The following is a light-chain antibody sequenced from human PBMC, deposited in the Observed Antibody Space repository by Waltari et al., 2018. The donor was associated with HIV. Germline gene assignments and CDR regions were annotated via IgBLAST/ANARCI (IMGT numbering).Light chain of an antibody. Sequence: IQMPQSPSTLSASVGDRLTITCRASQSISSWLAWYQQKPGKAPNLLIYKASSLESGVPSRFSGSGSGTEFTLTISSLQPDDFATYYCQQYIDYPYTFGQGTKLEIK. J-gene: IGKJ2*01. V-gene: IGKV1-5*03. CDR3: QQYIDYPYT. CDR1: QSISSW. CDR2: KAS.